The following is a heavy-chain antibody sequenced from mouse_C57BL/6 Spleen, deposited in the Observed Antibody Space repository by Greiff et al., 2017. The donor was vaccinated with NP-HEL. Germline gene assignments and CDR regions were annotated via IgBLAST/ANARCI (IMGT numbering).Heavy chain of an antibody. CDR2: ISYSGST. Sequence: EVKVEESGPGMVKPSQSLSLTCTVTGYSITSGYDWHWIRHFPGNKLEWMGYISYSGSTNYNPSLKSRISITHDTSKNHFFLKLNSVTTEDTATYYCARDGAYGPSFAYWGQGTLVTVSA. V-gene: IGHV3-1*01. CDR3: ARDGAYGPSFAY. D-gene: IGHD2-10*02. CDR1: GYSITSGYD. J-gene: IGHJ3*01.